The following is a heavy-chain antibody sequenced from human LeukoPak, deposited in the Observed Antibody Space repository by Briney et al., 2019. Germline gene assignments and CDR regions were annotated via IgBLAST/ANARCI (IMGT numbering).Heavy chain of an antibody. CDR1: GFTFRIYG. J-gene: IGHJ4*02. D-gene: IGHD5-24*01. Sequence: GGSLRLSCVASGFTFRIYGMNWVRQAPGKGPEWVSYISHTSDSILYADSVKGRFTMSRDNAQKSLYLQMNSLRAEDSAVYYCARATRNGYDYWGQGTLVTVSS. V-gene: IGHV3-48*01. CDR3: ARATRNGYDY. CDR2: ISHTSDSI.